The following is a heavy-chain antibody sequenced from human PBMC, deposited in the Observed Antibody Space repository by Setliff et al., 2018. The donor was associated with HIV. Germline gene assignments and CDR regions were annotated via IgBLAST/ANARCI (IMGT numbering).Heavy chain of an antibody. D-gene: IGHD3-10*01. V-gene: IGHV4-61*02. CDR1: GGSITSGSYY. CDR2: IYSNGRT. CDR3: ARHQYGSGTYSFDP. Sequence: SETLSLTCTVSGGSITSGSYYWSWIRQPAGKGLEWIGRIYSNGRTTHNPSLKSRVTISRDTSENQFSLKLSSVTAADTAVFYCARHQYGSGTYSFDPWGQGTLVTSPQ. J-gene: IGHJ5*02.